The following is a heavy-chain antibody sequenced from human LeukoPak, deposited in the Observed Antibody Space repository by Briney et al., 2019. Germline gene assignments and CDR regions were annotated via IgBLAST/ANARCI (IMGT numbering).Heavy chain of an antibody. V-gene: IGHV3-74*01. CDR3: ARGPSSNWSGLDF. D-gene: IGHD6-13*01. Sequence: GGSLRLSCAASGFTFTNYWMHWVRQAPGMGLVWVSRLPPDELDIIYADSVKGRFTVSRDNAKNTVYLQMNNLRAEDTAVYYCARGPSSNWSGLDFWGQGTLLTVSS. CDR1: GFTFTNYW. J-gene: IGHJ4*02. CDR2: LPPDELDI.